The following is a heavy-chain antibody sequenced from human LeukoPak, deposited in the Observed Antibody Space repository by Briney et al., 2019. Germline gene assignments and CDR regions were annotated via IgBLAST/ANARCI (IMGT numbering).Heavy chain of an antibody. CDR3: AKGVSEGVYYFDS. Sequence: GGSLRLSCAASGFTFSSYAMSWVRQASGKGLEWVSAISGSGGSTYYADSVKGRFTISRDNSKNTLYLQMNSLRAEDTAIYFCAKGVSEGVYYFDSWGQGTLDTVSS. CDR2: ISGSGGST. CDR1: GFTFSSYA. J-gene: IGHJ4*02. V-gene: IGHV3-23*01.